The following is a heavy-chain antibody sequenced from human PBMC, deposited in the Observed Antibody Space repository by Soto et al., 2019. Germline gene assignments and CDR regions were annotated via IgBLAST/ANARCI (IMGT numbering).Heavy chain of an antibody. CDR3: ARDVGKNY. CDR2: IHSSGNV. J-gene: IGHJ4*02. CDR1: RASLSSYY. Sequence: SGTLSVTCSVSRASLSSYYWSWFRQPVGKGLEWIGRIHSSGNVNYNPSLESRVTMSLDTSKNQFSLRLSSLTAADTALYLCARDVGKNYWGQGTRVTSPQ. V-gene: IGHV4-4*07. D-gene: IGHD3-10*01.